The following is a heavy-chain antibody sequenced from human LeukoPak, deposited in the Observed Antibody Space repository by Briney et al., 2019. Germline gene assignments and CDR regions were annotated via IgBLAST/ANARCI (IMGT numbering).Heavy chain of an antibody. D-gene: IGHD3-10*01. V-gene: IGHV4-4*07. CDR1: GGSISSYY. J-gene: IGHJ5*02. CDR2: IYTSGST. Sequence: SETLSLTCTVSGGSISSYYWSWIRQPAGKGLEWIGRIYTSGSTNYNPSLKSRVTISVDTSKNQFSLKLSSVTAADTAVYYCARHNSGFGEFDWFDPWGQGTLVTVSS. CDR3: ARHNSGFGEFDWFDP.